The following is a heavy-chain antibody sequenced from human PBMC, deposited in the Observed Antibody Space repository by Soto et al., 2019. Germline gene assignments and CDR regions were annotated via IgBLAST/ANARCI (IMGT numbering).Heavy chain of an antibody. Sequence: GGSLRLSCAASGFTFSSYGMHWVRQAPGKGLEWVAVISYDGSNKYYADSVKGRFTISRDNSKNTLYLQMNSLRAEDTAVYYCAKVEAVVVAATYFDYWGQGTLVTVSS. V-gene: IGHV3-30*18. CDR2: ISYDGSNK. J-gene: IGHJ4*02. CDR1: GFTFSSYG. CDR3: AKVEAVVVAATYFDY. D-gene: IGHD2-15*01.